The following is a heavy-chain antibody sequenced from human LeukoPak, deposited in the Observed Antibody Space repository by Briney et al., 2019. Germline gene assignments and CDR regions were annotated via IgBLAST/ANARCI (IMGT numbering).Heavy chain of an antibody. Sequence: PSETLSLTCTVSGGSISSYYWSWIRQPAGKGLEWIGRIYTSGSTNYNPSLKSRVTMSVDTSKNQFSLKLSSVTAADTAVYYCARGLPRYSSSWYVDYWGQGTLVTVSS. D-gene: IGHD6-13*01. J-gene: IGHJ4*02. CDR2: IYTSGST. CDR3: ARGLPRYSSSWYVDY. CDR1: GGSISSYY. V-gene: IGHV4-4*07.